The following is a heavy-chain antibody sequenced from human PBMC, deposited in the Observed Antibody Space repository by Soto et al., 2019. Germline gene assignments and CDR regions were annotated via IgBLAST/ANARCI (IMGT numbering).Heavy chain of an antibody. CDR3: ARDARNADYDY. D-gene: IGHD1-1*01. CDR1: GFTFSRHA. J-gene: IGHJ4*02. V-gene: IGHV3-48*02. Sequence: EVQLVESGGGLVQPGGSLKLSCAVSGFTFSRHAMNWVRQAPGKGLEWVAYIHGTRSIIYYADSVKGRFTISRDNAKNSLYLQMDSLRDGDTALYYCARDARNADYDYWGQGTLVTVSS. CDR2: IHGTRSII.